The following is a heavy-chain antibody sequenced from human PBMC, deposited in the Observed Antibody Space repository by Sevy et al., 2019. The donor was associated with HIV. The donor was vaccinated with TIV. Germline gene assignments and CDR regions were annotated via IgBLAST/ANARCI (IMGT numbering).Heavy chain of an antibody. Sequence: GGSLRLSCAVSGIIFTTSGMHWVRQAPGKGLEWVAVISNDGRNKFYGDSVKGRFTISRDNSKNILYLQMNGLRAEDTAVYYCAKDFTGYNGMDVWGQGTMVTVSS. CDR3: AKDFTGYNGMDV. CDR2: ISNDGRNK. CDR1: GIIFTTSG. D-gene: IGHD3-9*01. V-gene: IGHV3-30*18. J-gene: IGHJ6*02.